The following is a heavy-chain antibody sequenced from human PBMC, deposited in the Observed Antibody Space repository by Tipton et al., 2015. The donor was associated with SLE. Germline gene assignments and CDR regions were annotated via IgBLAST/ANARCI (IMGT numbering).Heavy chain of an antibody. D-gene: IGHD5-12*01. J-gene: IGHJ4*02. CDR3: ARGQAGVSGYEN. V-gene: IGHV3-21*01. CDR2: ISSSSYI. Sequence: GSLRLSCAASGFTFSSYSMNWVRQAPGKGLEWVSSISSSSYIYYADSVKGRFTISRDNAKNSLYLQMNSLRAEDTAVYYCARGQAGVSGYENWGQGTLVTVSS. CDR1: GFTFSSYS.